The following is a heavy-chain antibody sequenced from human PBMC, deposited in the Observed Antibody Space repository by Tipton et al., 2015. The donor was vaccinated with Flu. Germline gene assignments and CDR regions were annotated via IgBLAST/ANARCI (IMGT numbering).Heavy chain of an antibody. V-gene: IGHV3-23*04. CDR2: ISISDAT. J-gene: IGHJ4*02. CDR1: GFTFSNYG. CDR3: ATEVGPGPFFHY. D-gene: IGHD3-10*01. Sequence: QLVQSGGGLIQRGGSLRLSCVVSGFTFSNYGMAWVRQTPGKGLEWVSTISISDATHYADSVKGRFTTSRDNSKNTVYLQMNSLRSEDTALYHCATEVGPGPFFHYWGQGTLVTVSS.